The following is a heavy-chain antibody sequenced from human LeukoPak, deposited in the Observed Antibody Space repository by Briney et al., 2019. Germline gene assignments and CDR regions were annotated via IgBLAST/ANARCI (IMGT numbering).Heavy chain of an antibody. Sequence: GGSLRLSCAASGFTFDDYAMHWVRQAPGKGLEWVSGISWNGGSIGYADSVEGRFTISRDNAKNSLYLQMNSLRAEDTALYYCAKDQGARSSYYFDYWGQGTLVTVSS. D-gene: IGHD1-26*01. J-gene: IGHJ4*02. CDR1: GFTFDDYA. CDR2: ISWNGGSI. V-gene: IGHV3-9*01. CDR3: AKDQGARSSYYFDY.